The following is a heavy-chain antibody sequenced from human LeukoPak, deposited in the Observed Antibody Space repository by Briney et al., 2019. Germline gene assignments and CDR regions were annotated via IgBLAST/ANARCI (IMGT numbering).Heavy chain of an antibody. CDR2: INPSGGST. Sequence: SVKPSCKASAYTFTGYYMHCVRHAPEHGLEWMGIINPSGGSTTYAQNFQGRLTMTRDTSTSTVYMELSSLRSEDTAVYYCARGPPPPAAGVSDFDYWGQGTLVTVSS. D-gene: IGHD2-2*01. CDR3: ARGPPPPAAGVSDFDY. V-gene: IGHV1-46*03. J-gene: IGHJ4*02. CDR1: AYTFTGYY.